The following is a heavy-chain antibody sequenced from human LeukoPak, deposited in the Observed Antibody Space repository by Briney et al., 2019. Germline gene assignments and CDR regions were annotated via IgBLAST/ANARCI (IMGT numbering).Heavy chain of an antibody. Sequence: ASVKVSCKASGYTFTGYYMHWVRQAPGQGLEWTGWINPNSGGTNYAQKFQGRVTMTRDTSISTAYMELSRLRSDDTAVYYCARDCSGGSCYAWSRGDYWGQGTLVTVSS. CDR2: INPNSGGT. V-gene: IGHV1-2*02. CDR3: ARDCSGGSCYAWSRGDY. J-gene: IGHJ4*02. D-gene: IGHD2-15*01. CDR1: GYTFTGYY.